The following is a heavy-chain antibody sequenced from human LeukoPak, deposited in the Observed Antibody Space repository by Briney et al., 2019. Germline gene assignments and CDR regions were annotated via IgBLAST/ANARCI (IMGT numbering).Heavy chain of an antibody. CDR3: AKGGIQLWLGY. CDR2: ISWNSGSI. CDR1: GFTFDDYA. D-gene: IGHD5-18*01. V-gene: IGHV3-9*01. Sequence: PGGSLRLSCAASGFTFDDYAMHWVRQAPGKGLEWVSGISWNSGSIGYADSVKGRFTISRDNAKNTLYLQMNSLRAEDTAVYYCAKGGIQLWLGYWGQGTLVTSSS. J-gene: IGHJ4*02.